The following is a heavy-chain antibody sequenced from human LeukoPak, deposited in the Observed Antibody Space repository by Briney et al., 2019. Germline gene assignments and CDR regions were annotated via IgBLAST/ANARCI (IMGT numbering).Heavy chain of an antibody. Sequence: GGSLRLSCAASGFTFNSYWMSWVRQAPGKGLEWVANIKQDVNEKYYVDSVKGRFTISRDNAKNSLYLQMNSLRAEDTAVYYCARESRGYDILTGKYHRGYYSYYMDVWGKGTTVTVSS. CDR3: ARESRGYDILTGKYHRGYYSYYMDV. J-gene: IGHJ6*03. V-gene: IGHV3-7*01. D-gene: IGHD3-9*01. CDR2: IKQDVNEK. CDR1: GFTFNSYW.